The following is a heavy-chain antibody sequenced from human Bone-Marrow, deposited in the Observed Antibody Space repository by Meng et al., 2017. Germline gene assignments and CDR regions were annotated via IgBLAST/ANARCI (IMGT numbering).Heavy chain of an antibody. CDR2: INHSGST. Sequence: QGRPQQWGPVLLEPWATLSLTCAVYGGSFSGYYWSWIRQPPGKGLEWIGEINHSGSTNYNPSLKSRVTISVDTSKNQFSLKLSSVTAADTAVYYCARLAYDSSGYWFDYWGQGTLVTVSS. CDR3: ARLAYDSSGYWFDY. CDR1: GGSFSGYY. D-gene: IGHD3-22*01. V-gene: IGHV4-34*01. J-gene: IGHJ4*02.